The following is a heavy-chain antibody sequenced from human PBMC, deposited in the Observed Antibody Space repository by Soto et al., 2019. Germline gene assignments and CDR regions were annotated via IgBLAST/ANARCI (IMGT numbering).Heavy chain of an antibody. Sequence: QVQLVESGGGVVQSGRSLRLSCAASGFTFSSYGMHWVRQAPGKGLEWVAVISYDGSNKYYADSVKGRFTISRDNSKNTLYLQMNSLRAEDTAVYYCATSFGRGYYFDYWGQGTLVTVSS. CDR3: ATSFGRGYYFDY. CDR1: GFTFSSYG. D-gene: IGHD3-10*01. J-gene: IGHJ4*02. V-gene: IGHV3-30*03. CDR2: ISYDGSNK.